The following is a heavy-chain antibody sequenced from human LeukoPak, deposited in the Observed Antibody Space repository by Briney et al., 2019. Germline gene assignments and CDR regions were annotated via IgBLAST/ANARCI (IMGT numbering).Heavy chain of an antibody. Sequence: SVKVSCKASGGTFSSYAISWVRQAPGQGLEWMGGIIPIFGTANYAQKFQGRVTITADESTSTAYMELSSLRSEDTAVYYCARDRGRRDGYNGDAFDIWGQGTMVTVSS. V-gene: IGHV1-69*13. D-gene: IGHD5-24*01. CDR1: GGTFSSYA. CDR3: ARDRGRRDGYNGDAFDI. J-gene: IGHJ3*02. CDR2: IIPIFGTA.